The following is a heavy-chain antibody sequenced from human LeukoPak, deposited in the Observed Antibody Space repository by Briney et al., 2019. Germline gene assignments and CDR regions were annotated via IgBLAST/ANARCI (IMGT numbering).Heavy chain of an antibody. CDR2: ISGSGDTT. J-gene: IGHJ6*03. D-gene: IGHD1-20*01. CDR1: GFIFSNYA. V-gene: IGHV3-23*01. Sequence: GGSLRLSCATSGFIFSNYAVNWVRQAPGKGLEWVSIISGSGDTTYYADSVKGRFTISRDNAKNSLYPQMNSLRAEDTAVYYCARAVSNWNQHGYYYYYYMDVWGKGATVTVSS. CDR3: ARAVSNWNQHGYYYYYYMDV.